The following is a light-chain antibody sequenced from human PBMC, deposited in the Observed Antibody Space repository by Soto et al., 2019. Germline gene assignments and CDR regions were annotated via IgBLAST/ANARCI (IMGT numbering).Light chain of an antibody. CDR2: AAS. V-gene: IGKV1-39*01. CDR1: QSISSY. Sequence: DIQMTQSPSSLSASVGDRVTITCRASQSISSYLNWYQQKPGKAPKLLIYAASSLQSGVPSRFSGSGSGTDFTLTISSLQPEDFATYYCQQSYSTRYTFGQWTKLEIQ. CDR3: QQSYSTRYT. J-gene: IGKJ2*01.